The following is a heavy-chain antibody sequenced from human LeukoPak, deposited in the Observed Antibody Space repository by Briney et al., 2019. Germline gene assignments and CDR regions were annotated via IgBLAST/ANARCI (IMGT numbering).Heavy chain of an antibody. J-gene: IGHJ4*02. CDR2: TVGGGGGT. CDR1: GFTFGKYW. D-gene: IGHD4-11*01. V-gene: IGHV3-23*01. Sequence: GGSLRLSCVASGFTFGKYWMSWVRQAPGKGLEWVAVTVGGGGGTYYADSVKGRFTISRDNSNNTLYLQMNSLRAEDTAVYYCAKLTTSWGQGTLVTVSS. CDR3: AKLTTS.